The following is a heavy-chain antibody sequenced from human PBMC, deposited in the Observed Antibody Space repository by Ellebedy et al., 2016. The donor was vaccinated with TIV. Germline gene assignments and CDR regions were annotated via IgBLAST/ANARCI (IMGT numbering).Heavy chain of an antibody. CDR2: IYYSGST. V-gene: IGHV4-61*01. J-gene: IGHJ4*02. CDR1: GGSVSSGSYY. D-gene: IGHD4-17*01. Sequence: SETLSLXXTVSGGSVSSGSYYWSWIRQPPGKRLEWIGYIYYSGSTTYNPSLKSRVSISVDTSKNQFSLKVSSVTAADTAVYYCARDNGDNFDYWGQGTLVTVSS. CDR3: ARDNGDNFDY.